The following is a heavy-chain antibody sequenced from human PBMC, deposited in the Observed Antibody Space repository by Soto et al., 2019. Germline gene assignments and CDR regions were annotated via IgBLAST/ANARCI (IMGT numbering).Heavy chain of an antibody. CDR1: GYTFTGYY. CDR3: ARAFVYYDSGGYLLW. Sequence: QVQLVQSGAEVKKPGASVKVSCKASGYTFTGYYLHWVRQAPGQGLEWMGWINPNNGDTNYAQKFQDRVTMTRDTSVSTAYMELSRLKSDDAAVYYGARAFVYYDSGGYLLWWGQGAQVTVSS. V-gene: IGHV1-2*02. D-gene: IGHD3-22*01. J-gene: IGHJ4*02. CDR2: INPNNGDT.